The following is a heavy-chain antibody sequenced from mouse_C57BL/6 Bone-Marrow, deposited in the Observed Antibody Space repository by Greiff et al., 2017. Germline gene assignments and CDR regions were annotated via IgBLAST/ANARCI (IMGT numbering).Heavy chain of an antibody. CDR3: ARLYGRAMDY. CDR1: GYTFTSYW. CDR2: IDPSDSYT. V-gene: IGHV1-50*01. Sequence: QVQLQQPGAELVKPGASVKLSCKASGYTFTSYWMQWVKQRPGQGLEWIGEIDPSDSYTNYNQKFTGKATLTVDTSSSTAYMQLSSLTSEDSAVYYCARLYGRAMDYWGQGTSVTVSS. D-gene: IGHD1-1*01. J-gene: IGHJ4*01.